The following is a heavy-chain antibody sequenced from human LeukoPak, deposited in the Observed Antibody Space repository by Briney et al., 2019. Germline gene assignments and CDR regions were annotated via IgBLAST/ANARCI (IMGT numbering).Heavy chain of an antibody. CDR3: ARDLRGGYSYGHRSDY. CDR1: GGSISSSSYY. V-gene: IGHV4-39*07. D-gene: IGHD5-18*01. J-gene: IGHJ4*02. Sequence: SETLSLTCTVSGGSISSSSYYWGWIRQPPGKGLEWIGSIYYSGSTYYNPSLKSRITISVDTSKNQFSLKLSSVTAADTAVYYCARDLRGGYSYGHRSDYWGQGTLVTVSS. CDR2: IYYSGST.